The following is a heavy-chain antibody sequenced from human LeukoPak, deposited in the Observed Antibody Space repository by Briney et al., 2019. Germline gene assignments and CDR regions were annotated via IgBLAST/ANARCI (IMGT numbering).Heavy chain of an antibody. V-gene: IGHV3-15*01. Sequence: GSLRLSCTASGFTFTDTWMTWVRQAPGKGLEWVGRIKSNSDGGTTDYAVPVKGRFSISRDDSKSTLYLQIYSLKTEDTAVYYCTTVHGAGPVNFDHWGQGSLVTVSS. D-gene: IGHD3-10*01. CDR1: GFTFTDTW. CDR2: IKSNSDGGTT. J-gene: IGHJ4*02. CDR3: TTVHGAGPVNFDH.